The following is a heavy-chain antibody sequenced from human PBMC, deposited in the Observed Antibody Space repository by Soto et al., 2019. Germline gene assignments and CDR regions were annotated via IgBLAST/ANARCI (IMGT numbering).Heavy chain of an antibody. CDR1: GGTFSSYA. CDR2: IIPIFGTA. CDR3: ARGDEEAGTWYYFDY. J-gene: IGHJ4*02. D-gene: IGHD6-13*01. V-gene: IGHV1-69*13. Sequence: GASVKVSCKASGGTFSSYAISWVRQAPGQGLEWMGGIIPIFGTANYAQKFQGRVTITADESTSTAYMELSSLRSEDTAVYYCARGDEEAGTWYYFDYWGQGTLVTVS.